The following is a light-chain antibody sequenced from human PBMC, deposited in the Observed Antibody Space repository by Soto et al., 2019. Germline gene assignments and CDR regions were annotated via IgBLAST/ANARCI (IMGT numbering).Light chain of an antibody. CDR1: QSVSNSY. J-gene: IGKJ1*01. Sequence: EIVLTQSPGTLSLSPGERATLSCRASQSVSNSYLAWYQQKPGQAPRLLIYGASSRSTGIPDRFSVSGSGTDFTLSISTLEPEDFAVYYCQPYGSSPWTFGQGTKVEIK. V-gene: IGKV3-20*01. CDR3: QPYGSSPWT. CDR2: GAS.